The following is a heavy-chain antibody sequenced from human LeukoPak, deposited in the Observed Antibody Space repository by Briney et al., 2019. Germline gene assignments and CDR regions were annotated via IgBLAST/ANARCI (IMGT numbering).Heavy chain of an antibody. Sequence: GGSLRLSCAASGFTFSSYGMHWVRQAPGKGLEWVSVVYSGDRTYYAHSVKGRFTISRDDSTNTLYLLMNSLRAEDTAVYYCARGYLIDYWGQGTLVTVSS. CDR1: GFTFSSYG. J-gene: IGHJ4*02. CDR3: ARGYLIDY. V-gene: IGHV3-66*01. D-gene: IGHD1-26*01. CDR2: VYSGDRT.